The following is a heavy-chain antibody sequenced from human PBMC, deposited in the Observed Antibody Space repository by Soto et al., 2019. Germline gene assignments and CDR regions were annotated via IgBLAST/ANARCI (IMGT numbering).Heavy chain of an antibody. CDR2: INPSGGST. Sequence: ASVKVSCKASGYTFTSYYMHWVRQAPGQGLEWMGIINPSGGSTSYAQKFQGRVTMTRDTSTSTVYMELSSLRSEDTAVYYCARNWLPAARKASGDLPYYYYYYMDVWGKGTTVTVSS. V-gene: IGHV1-46*03. CDR3: ARNWLPAARKASGDLPYYYYYYMDV. D-gene: IGHD6-6*01. J-gene: IGHJ6*03. CDR1: GYTFTSYY.